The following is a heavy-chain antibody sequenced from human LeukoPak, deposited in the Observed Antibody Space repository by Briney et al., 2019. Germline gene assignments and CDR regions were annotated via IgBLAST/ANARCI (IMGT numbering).Heavy chain of an antibody. V-gene: IGHV1-69*04. CDR1: GGTFSSYA. D-gene: IGHD5-24*01. J-gene: IGHJ4*02. Sequence: SVKVSCKASGGTFSSYAISWVREAPGQGLEWMGRIIPILGTANYAQKLQGRVTITEDKSTSTAYMELSSLRSEDTAVYYCARDRLQKTKYSANGDYWGQGTLVTVSS. CDR3: ARDRLQKTKYSANGDY. CDR2: IIPILGTA.